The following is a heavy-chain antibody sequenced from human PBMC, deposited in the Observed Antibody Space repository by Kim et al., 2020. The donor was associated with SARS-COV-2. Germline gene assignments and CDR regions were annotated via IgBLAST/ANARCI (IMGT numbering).Heavy chain of an antibody. V-gene: IGHV3-74*01. CDR2: VNSDGSST. CDR3: ASPSTGYVWDKVDY. D-gene: IGHD3-16*01. J-gene: IGHJ4*02. Sequence: GGSLRLSCVASGSPFSSYWMHWVRQAPGKGLVWVSLVNSDGSSTSYADSVKGRFTISRDNARNTLYLQMNSLRAEDTAVYYCASPSTGYVWDKVDYWGQGALGTVSP. CDR1: GSPFSSYW.